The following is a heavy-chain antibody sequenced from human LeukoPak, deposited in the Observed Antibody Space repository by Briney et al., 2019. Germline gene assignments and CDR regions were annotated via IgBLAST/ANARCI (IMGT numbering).Heavy chain of an antibody. Sequence: GGSLRLSCAASGFTFSSYGMNWVRQAPGKGLEWVSSISSSSSYIYYADSVKGRFTISRDNAKNSLYLQMNSLRAEDTAVYYCARANGWYERGPDYYYYYMDVWGKGTTVTVSS. V-gene: IGHV3-21*01. CDR2: ISSSSSYI. J-gene: IGHJ6*03. D-gene: IGHD6-19*01. CDR3: ARANGWYERGPDYYYYYMDV. CDR1: GFTFSSYG.